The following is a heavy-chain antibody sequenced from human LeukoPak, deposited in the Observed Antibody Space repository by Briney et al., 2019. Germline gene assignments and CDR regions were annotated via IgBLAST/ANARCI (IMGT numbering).Heavy chain of an antibody. J-gene: IGHJ3*02. CDR2: IYPNSGGT. V-gene: IGHV1-2*02. Sequence: ASVKVSCKASGYTFTGYYMHWVRQAPGQGLEWMGWIYPNSGGTNYAQKFQGRVTMTRDTSISTGYMELSSLRSDATAVYYCARGIAVAPGDTFDIWGQGTMVTVSS. CDR1: GYTFTGYY. D-gene: IGHD6-19*01. CDR3: ARGIAVAPGDTFDI.